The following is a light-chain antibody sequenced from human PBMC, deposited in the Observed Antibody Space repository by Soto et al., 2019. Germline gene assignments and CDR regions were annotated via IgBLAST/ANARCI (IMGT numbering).Light chain of an antibody. V-gene: IGKV3-15*01. CDR3: QQYNKWPPYT. J-gene: IGKJ2*01. CDR1: QSVSSN. CDR2: GAS. Sequence: EIVMTQSPATLSVSPGERATLSCRASQSVSSNLAWYQQKPGQAPRLLIYGASTRATGIPARFSGSGSGKEFTLNVSSLQYEDFAVYYCQQYNKWPPYTFGQGTKLEIK.